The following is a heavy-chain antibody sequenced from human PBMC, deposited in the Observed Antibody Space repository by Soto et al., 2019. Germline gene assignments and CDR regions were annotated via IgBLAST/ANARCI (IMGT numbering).Heavy chain of an antibody. Sequence: QVQLVQSGAEVKKPGASVKVSCKASGYTFSSYGLDWVRQAPGQRLEWLGGINAGNGNTKNSQKFKGRVTITRNTPATTAYMELSSLRYEHTAVYYCGREALRYCTSTSCSTDWFTPWGQGTLV. J-gene: IGHJ5*02. CDR3: GREALRYCTSTSCSTDWFTP. V-gene: IGHV1-3*01. CDR2: INAGNGNT. D-gene: IGHD2-2*01. CDR1: GYTFSSYG.